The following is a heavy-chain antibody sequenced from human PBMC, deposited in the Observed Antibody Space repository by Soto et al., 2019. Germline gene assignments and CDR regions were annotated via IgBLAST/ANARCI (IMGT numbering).Heavy chain of an antibody. CDR2: IKQDGSEK. D-gene: IGHD6-13*01. Sequence: GGSLRLSCAASGFTFSSYWMSWVRQAPGKGLEWAATIKQDGSEKYYVDSVKGRFTISRDNAKNSLYLQMNSLSAEDTAVYYCARDRTQIAAAGPRPFDYWGQGTLVTVSS. J-gene: IGHJ4*02. V-gene: IGHV3-7*01. CDR1: GFTFSSYW. CDR3: ARDRTQIAAAGPRPFDY.